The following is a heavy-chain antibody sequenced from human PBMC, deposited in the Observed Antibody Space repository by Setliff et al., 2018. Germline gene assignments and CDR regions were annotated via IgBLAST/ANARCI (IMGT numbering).Heavy chain of an antibody. J-gene: IGHJ3*02. V-gene: IGHV1-46*01. CDR1: GYTFTSYY. Sequence: GASVKVSCKASGYTFTSYYMHWVRQAPGQGLEWMGIINPSGGSTSYAQKFQGRVTMTRDTSISTAYMELSRLRSDDTAVYYCARGGSSGLYAFDIWGQGTMVTVSS. CDR3: ARGGSSGLYAFDI. CDR2: INPSGGST. D-gene: IGHD6-19*01.